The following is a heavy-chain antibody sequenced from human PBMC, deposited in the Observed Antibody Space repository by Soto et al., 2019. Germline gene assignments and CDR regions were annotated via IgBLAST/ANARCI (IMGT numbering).Heavy chain of an antibody. CDR2: INHSGSN. CDR3: ARGGSSDWQVAFDI. V-gene: IGHV4-34*01. D-gene: IGHD6-19*01. J-gene: IGHJ3*02. Sequence: SETLSLTCAVYGGSFSGYYYNWIRQSPGKGLEWIGEINHSGSNNYSPSLKSRVTMSLDTSKNQFSLKLTSVTAADTAVYYCARGGSSDWQVAFDIWGQGTRVTVSS. CDR1: GGSFSGYY.